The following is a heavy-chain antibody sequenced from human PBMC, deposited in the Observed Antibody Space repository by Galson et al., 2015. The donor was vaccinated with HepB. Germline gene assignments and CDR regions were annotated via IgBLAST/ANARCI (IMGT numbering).Heavy chain of an antibody. J-gene: IGHJ6*02. V-gene: IGHV3-53*01. D-gene: IGHD3-22*01. CDR3: ARDHYRANYYDSSGYYPHYYYYGMDV. CDR2: IYSGGST. Sequence: SLRLSCAASGFTVSSNYMSWVRQAPGKGLEWVSVIYSGGSTYYADSVKGRFTISRDNSKNTLYLQMNSLRAEDTAVYYCARDHYRANYYDSSGYYPHYYYYGMDVWGQGTTVTVSS. CDR1: GFTVSSNY.